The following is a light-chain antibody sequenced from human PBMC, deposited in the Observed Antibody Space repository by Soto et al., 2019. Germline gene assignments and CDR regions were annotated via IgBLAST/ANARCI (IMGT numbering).Light chain of an antibody. CDR3: SAYTVSRTYV. Sequence: SVLTRHASVSGSPGQSIPISCTGTSSDVGAYNFVSWHQQHPGKAPKLMIYNVYDRPSGISYRFSGSKSGNTASLTISGLQGEDEADYYCSAYTVSRTYVFGTGTKV. V-gene: IGLV2-14*03. CDR2: NVY. J-gene: IGLJ1*01. CDR1: SSDVGAYNF.